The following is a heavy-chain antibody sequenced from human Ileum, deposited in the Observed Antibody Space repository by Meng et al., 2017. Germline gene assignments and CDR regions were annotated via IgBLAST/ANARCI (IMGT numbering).Heavy chain of an antibody. Sequence: GGSLRLSCAASGFTFSSYWMHWVRQAPGKGLVWVSRINSDGSSTSYADSVKGRFTISRDNAKNTLYLQMNSLRAEDTAVYYCAREGYSGYDYGFDYWGQGTLVTVSS. CDR2: INSDGSST. CDR3: AREGYSGYDYGFDY. J-gene: IGHJ4*02. CDR1: GFTFSSYW. D-gene: IGHD5-12*01. V-gene: IGHV3-74*01.